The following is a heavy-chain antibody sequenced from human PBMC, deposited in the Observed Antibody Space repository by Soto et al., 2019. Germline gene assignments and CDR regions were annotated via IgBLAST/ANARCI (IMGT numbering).Heavy chain of an antibody. Sequence: SETLSLTCTVSGGSISSGDYYWSWIRQPPGKGLEWIGYIYYSGSTYYNPSLKSRVTISVDTSKNQFSLKLSSVTAADTAVYYCARHLTYCSAGSCYSDFPYYGMDVWGQGTTVS. V-gene: IGHV4-30-4*01. CDR2: IYYSGST. CDR1: GGSISSGDYY. D-gene: IGHD2-15*01. CDR3: ARHLTYCSAGSCYSDFPYYGMDV. J-gene: IGHJ6*02.